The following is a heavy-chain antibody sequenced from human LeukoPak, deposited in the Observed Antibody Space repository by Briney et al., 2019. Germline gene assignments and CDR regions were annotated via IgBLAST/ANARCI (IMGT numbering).Heavy chain of an antibody. CDR3: ASDTRRYPGYAFDI. D-gene: IGHD3-9*01. Sequence: SETLSLTCTVSGGSISSYYWSWIRQPAGKGLEWIGRIYTSGSTNYNPSLKSRVTMSVDTSKNQFSLKLSSVTAADTAVYYCASDTRRYPGYAFDIWGQGTMVAVSS. CDR1: GGSISSYY. J-gene: IGHJ3*02. CDR2: IYTSGST. V-gene: IGHV4-4*07.